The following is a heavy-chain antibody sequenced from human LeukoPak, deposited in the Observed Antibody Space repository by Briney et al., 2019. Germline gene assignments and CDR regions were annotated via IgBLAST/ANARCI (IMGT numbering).Heavy chain of an antibody. V-gene: IGHV3-74*01. Sequence: QLGGSLRLSCAASGFTFNKYWMHWVRQAPGKGLVWVSRINGDGTITSYADSVKGGFTISRDNAKNTLYLQMSSLRAEDTAVYYCATGNYYDSRGYYTFGHWGQGTLVTVSS. CDR1: GFTFNKYW. D-gene: IGHD3-22*01. CDR2: INGDGTIT. CDR3: ATGNYYDSRGYYTFGH. J-gene: IGHJ4*02.